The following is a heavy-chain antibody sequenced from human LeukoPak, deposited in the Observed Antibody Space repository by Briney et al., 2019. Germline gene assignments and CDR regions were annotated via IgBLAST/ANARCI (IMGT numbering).Heavy chain of an antibody. CDR2: IYTSGST. CDR1: GGSISSYY. D-gene: IGHD2-2*02. Sequence: SETLSLTCTVSGGSISSYYRSWIRQPPGKGLEWIGYIYTSGSTNYNPSLKSRVTISVDTSKNQFSLKPSSVTAADTAVYYCARHKRSGGYCSSTSCYTGLTDWGQGTLVTVSS. CDR3: ARHKRSGGYCSSTSCYTGLTD. V-gene: IGHV4-4*09. J-gene: IGHJ4*02.